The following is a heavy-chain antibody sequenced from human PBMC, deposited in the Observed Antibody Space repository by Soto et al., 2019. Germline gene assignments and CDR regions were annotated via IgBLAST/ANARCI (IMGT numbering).Heavy chain of an antibody. J-gene: IGHJ4*02. V-gene: IGHV4-4*02. CDR3: ARKAWVRFDY. D-gene: IGHD7-27*01. CDR2: VFHTGNT. CDR1: GDSMTRSVW. Sequence: SSETLSLTCTVSGDSMTRSVWWTWVRQPPGKGLEWIGEVFHTGNTNYNPSLKSRVTMSVDKSTNELSLKVTSVTAADTAIYYCARKAWVRFDYWGQGALVTVSS.